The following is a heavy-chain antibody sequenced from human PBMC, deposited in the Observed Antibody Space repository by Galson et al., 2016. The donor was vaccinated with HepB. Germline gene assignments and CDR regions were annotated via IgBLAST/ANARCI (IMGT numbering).Heavy chain of an antibody. D-gene: IGHD3-22*01. CDR2: IIPIFGTA. V-gene: IGHV1-69*13. CDR1: GGTFSNYA. J-gene: IGHJ6*02. CDR3: ASRAGDYYDNSGYYYYYNYGMDV. Sequence: SVKVSCKASGGTFSNYAISWVRQAPGQGLGWMGGIIPIFGTANYAQNFQGRVTITADESTSTAYMELSSLRSEDTAVYYCASRAGDYYDNSGYYYYYNYGMDVWGQGTTVTVSS.